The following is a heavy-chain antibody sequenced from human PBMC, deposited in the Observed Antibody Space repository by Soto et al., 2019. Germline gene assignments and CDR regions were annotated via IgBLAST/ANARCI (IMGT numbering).Heavy chain of an antibody. CDR1: GFTFTTYY. CDR2: INPGGVST. V-gene: IGHV1-46*01. J-gene: IGHJ2*01. CDR3: ARGGNGDNVGYWYFDL. Sequence: QVQLVQSGAEVKKPGASVEVSGKASGFTFTTYYIHWVRHAPGQGLEWMGVINPGGVSTKYAQKFQDRVTMTSDTSTSTVYMDLSSLRSEDTAEYFCARGGNGDNVGYWYFDLWGRGTQVTVSP. D-gene: IGHD4-17*01.